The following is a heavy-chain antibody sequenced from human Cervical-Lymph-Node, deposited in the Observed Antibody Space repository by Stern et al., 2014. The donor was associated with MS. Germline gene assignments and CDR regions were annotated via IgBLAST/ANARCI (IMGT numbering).Heavy chain of an antibody. D-gene: IGHD5-18*01. V-gene: IGHV3-9*01. Sequence: VQLVESGGGLVQPGRSLRLSCAASGFTFDDFSMHWVRQTPGKGLEWVAGINWNSNNIAYVDSVRGRFTISRDNAKNSLYLQMNSLRAEDTALYYCAKDRYSYGRYYFDYWGQGILVTVSS. CDR2: INWNSNNI. CDR1: GFTFDDFS. J-gene: IGHJ4*02. CDR3: AKDRYSYGRYYFDY.